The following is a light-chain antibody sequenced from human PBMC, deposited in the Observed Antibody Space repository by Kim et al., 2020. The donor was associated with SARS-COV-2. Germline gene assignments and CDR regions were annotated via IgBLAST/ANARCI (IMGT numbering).Light chain of an antibody. J-gene: IGLJ2*01. Sequence: GQSVAISCTGTSSDVGASDHVSWYQQHPGKAPKLMMFDVTKRPSGVPDRFSGSKSGNTASLTISGVQTEDEADYYCCSSAGTYSLIFGGGTQLTVL. CDR3: CSSAGTYSLI. V-gene: IGLV2-11*03. CDR2: DVT. CDR1: SSDVGASDH.